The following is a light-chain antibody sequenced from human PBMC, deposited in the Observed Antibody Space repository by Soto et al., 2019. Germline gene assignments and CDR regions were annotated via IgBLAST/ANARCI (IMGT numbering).Light chain of an antibody. CDR3: QHFHSYPLT. CDR2: KAS. V-gene: IGKV1-5*03. Sequence: DIQMTQSPSTLSASVGDRVTITCRASQSITHSKLAWYQQKQGKAPKVLIYKASSLRSGVPSRFSGSGSGKDLTLPISSLQPEDFASYYCQHFHSYPLTFGGGTKVEIK. CDR1: QSITHSK. J-gene: IGKJ4*01.